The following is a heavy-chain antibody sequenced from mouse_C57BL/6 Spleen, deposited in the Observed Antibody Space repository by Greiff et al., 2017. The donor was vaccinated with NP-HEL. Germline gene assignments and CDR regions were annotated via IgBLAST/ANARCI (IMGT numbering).Heavy chain of an antibody. Sequence: VQLQQSGPELVKPGASVKISCKASGYAFSSSWMNWVKQRPGKGLEWIGRIYPGDGDINYNGKFKGKATLTADKSSSTAYMQLSSLTSEDSAVYFCAREGSTVVANEYYFDYWGQGTTLTVSS. V-gene: IGHV1-82*01. CDR3: AREGSTVVANEYYFDY. CDR2: IYPGDGDI. CDR1: GYAFSSSW. D-gene: IGHD1-1*01. J-gene: IGHJ2*01.